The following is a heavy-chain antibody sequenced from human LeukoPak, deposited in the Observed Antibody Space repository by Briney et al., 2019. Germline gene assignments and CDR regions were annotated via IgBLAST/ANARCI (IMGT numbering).Heavy chain of an antibody. D-gene: IGHD3-10*01. CDR1: GFNFSNYG. Sequence: PGRSLRLSCAASGFNFSNYGMHWVRQAPGTGLGWVAVVSHDGSNRYYAESVKGRFTISRDNSKNTLYLQMNSLRLEDTAVYYCAKDRIWFGESPISSNFDFWGQGTLVTVSS. J-gene: IGHJ4*02. V-gene: IGHV3-30*18. CDR3: AKDRIWFGESPISSNFDF. CDR2: VSHDGSNR.